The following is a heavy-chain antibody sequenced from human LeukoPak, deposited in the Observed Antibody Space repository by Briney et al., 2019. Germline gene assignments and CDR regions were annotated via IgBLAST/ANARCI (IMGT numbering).Heavy chain of an antibody. J-gene: IGHJ3*02. CDR2: FDPEDGET. Sequence: GASVKVSCKVSGYTLTELSMHWVRQAPGKGLEWMGGFDPEDGETIYAQKFQGRVTMTEDTSTDTAYMELSSLRSEDTAVYYCATAMEWELLLGAFDIWGQGTMVTVSS. D-gene: IGHD1-26*01. CDR1: GYTLTELS. V-gene: IGHV1-24*01. CDR3: ATAMEWELLLGAFDI.